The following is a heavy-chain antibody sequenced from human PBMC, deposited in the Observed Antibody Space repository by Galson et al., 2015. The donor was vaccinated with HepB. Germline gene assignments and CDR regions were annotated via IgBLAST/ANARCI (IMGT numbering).Heavy chain of an antibody. CDR3: ASSGVSGSYPDPEHAFDI. CDR1: GGSVSSGSYY. J-gene: IGHJ3*02. V-gene: IGHV4-61*01. Sequence: TLSLTCTVSGGSVSSGSYYWSWIRQPPGKGLEWIGYIYYSGSTNYNPSLKSRVTISVDTSKNQFSLKLSSVTAADTAVYYCASSGVSGSYPDPEHAFDIWGQGTMVTVSS. D-gene: IGHD1-26*01. CDR2: IYYSGST.